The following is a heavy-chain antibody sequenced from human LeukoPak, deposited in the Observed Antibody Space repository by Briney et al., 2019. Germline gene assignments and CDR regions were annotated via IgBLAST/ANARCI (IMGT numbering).Heavy chain of an antibody. CDR1: GGSISSSSYY. J-gene: IGHJ5*02. D-gene: IGHD6-13*01. CDR3: ARRVQQLVIWSDP. Sequence: ETLSLTCTVSGGSISSSSYYWGWIRQPPGKGLEWIGSIYYSGSTYYNPSLKSRVTISVDTSKNQFSLKLSSVTAADTAVYYCARRVQQLVIWSDPWGQGTLVTVSS. V-gene: IGHV4-39*01. CDR2: IYYSGST.